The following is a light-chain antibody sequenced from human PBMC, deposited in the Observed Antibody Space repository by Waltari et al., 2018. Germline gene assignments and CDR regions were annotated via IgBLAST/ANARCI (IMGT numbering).Light chain of an antibody. CDR1: QSIFNY. J-gene: IGKJ2*01. V-gene: IGKV3-11*01. CDR2: GPS. Sequence: DIVLTQSPATLSLSPGARATLSCSASQSIFNYLAWYQQKPGQAPRLLFYGPSSRPTPLPARFSGSGSGTDFTLTNSSLEPEDFGVYYCQQRSTFGQGTKLEIK. CDR3: QQRST.